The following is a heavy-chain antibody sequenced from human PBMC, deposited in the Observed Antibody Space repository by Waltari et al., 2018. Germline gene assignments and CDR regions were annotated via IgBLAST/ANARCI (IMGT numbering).Heavy chain of an antibody. D-gene: IGHD4-17*01. CDR2: IYTSGST. CDR3: ARETTVTTDAFDI. V-gene: IGHV4-4*07. CDR1: GGSIRSYY. Sequence: QVQLQESGPGLVKPSETLSLTCTDSGGSIRSYYWSWIRQPAGKGLEWIGRIYTSGSTNYNPSLKSRVTMSVDTSKNQFSLKLSSVTAADTAVYYCARETTVTTDAFDIWGQGTMVTVSS. J-gene: IGHJ3*02.